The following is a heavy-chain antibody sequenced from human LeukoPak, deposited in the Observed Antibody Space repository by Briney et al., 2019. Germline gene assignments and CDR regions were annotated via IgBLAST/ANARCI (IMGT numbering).Heavy chain of an antibody. J-gene: IGHJ5*02. CDR3: ARDEAVALDP. V-gene: IGHV3-11*01. CDR2: ISSSGSTI. Sequence: PGGSLRLSCAASGFTFSDYYMSWLRQAPGKGLEGVSYISSSGSTIYYADSVKGRFTISRDIAKNSLYLQMNSLRAEDTAVYYCARDEAVALDPWGQGTLVTVSS. CDR1: GFTFSDYY. D-gene: IGHD6-13*01.